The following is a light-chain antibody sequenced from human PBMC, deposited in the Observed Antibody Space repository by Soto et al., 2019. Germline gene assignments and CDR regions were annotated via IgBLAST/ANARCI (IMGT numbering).Light chain of an antibody. CDR3: QEYGSPPMYT. V-gene: IGKV3-20*01. CDR2: ATS. Sequence: SVLTQSPGTLSLSPGERATLSCRASQSVSSDNLAWYQQRPGQAPRLLIQATSNRAAGIPDRFSGSGSGTDFTLTISRLEPEDFAVYYCQEYGSPPMYTFGQGTKLEIK. J-gene: IGKJ2*01. CDR1: QSVSSDN.